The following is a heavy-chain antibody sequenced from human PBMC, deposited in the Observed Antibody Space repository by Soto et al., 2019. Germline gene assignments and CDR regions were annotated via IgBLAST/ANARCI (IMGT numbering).Heavy chain of an antibody. J-gene: IGHJ4*01. D-gene: IGHD2-15*01. Sequence: PSETLCLTCTVSAGSLSPGDYYGSWIRQPPGKGLEWIGNIYYGGSTYYNPSLKSRVTISVDTSKNQFSLKLSSVTAADTAVYYCASRHSCPCFDYWRHGTLVTGS. CDR3: ASRHSCPCFDY. CDR1: AGSLSPGDYY. CDR2: IYYGGST. V-gene: IGHV4-30-4*08.